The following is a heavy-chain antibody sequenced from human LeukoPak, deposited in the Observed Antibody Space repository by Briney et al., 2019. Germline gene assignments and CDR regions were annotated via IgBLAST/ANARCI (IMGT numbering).Heavy chain of an antibody. CDR2: ISYDGSNK. Sequence: GGSLRLSCAASGFTFSNYGMHWVRQAPGKGLEWVTLISYDGSNKYYADSVKGRFTISRDNAKNSLYLQMNSLRAEDTAVYYCARRAVGAGSWFDPWGQGTLVTVSS. CDR3: ARRAVGAGSWFDP. J-gene: IGHJ5*02. CDR1: GFTFSNYG. D-gene: IGHD1-26*01. V-gene: IGHV3-30*03.